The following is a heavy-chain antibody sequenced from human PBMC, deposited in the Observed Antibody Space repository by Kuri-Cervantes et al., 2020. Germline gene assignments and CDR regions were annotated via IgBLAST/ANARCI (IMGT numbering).Heavy chain of an antibody. Sequence: GESLKISCAASGFTFSNAWMSWVRQAPGKGLEWVGRIKSKTDGGTTDYAAPVKGRFTISRDDSKNTLYLQMNSLRAEDTAVYYCARDLDPVPILSYSSGPGFDYWGQGTLVTVSS. CDR3: ARDLDPVPILSYSSGPGFDY. CDR1: GFTFSNAW. J-gene: IGHJ4*02. D-gene: IGHD6-19*01. V-gene: IGHV3-15*01. CDR2: IKSKTDGGTT.